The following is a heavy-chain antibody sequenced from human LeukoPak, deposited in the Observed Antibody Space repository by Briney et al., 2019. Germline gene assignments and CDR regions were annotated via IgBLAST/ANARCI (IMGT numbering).Heavy chain of an antibody. D-gene: IGHD2-8*01. CDR2: INHSGST. CDR3: ARESTKAFDY. J-gene: IGHJ4*02. V-gene: IGHV4-34*01. CDR1: GGSFSGYC. Sequence: SETLSLTCAVYGGSFSGYCWSWIRQPPGKGLEWIGEINHSGSTNYNPSLKSRVTISVDTSKNQFSLKLSSVTAADTAVYYCARESTKAFDYWGQGTLVTVSS.